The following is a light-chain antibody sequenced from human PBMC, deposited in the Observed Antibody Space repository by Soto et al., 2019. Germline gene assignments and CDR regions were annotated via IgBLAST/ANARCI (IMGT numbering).Light chain of an antibody. CDR3: MQGTHSYT. V-gene: IGKV2-30*02. CDR2: KVS. Sequence: DVVMTQSPLSLPVTLGQPASISCRSSQSLVHSDGNTYLSWFQQRPGQSPRRLLYKVSKRDSGVPDRFSGRGSGTDFTLKSGRVEAEDVGIYYCMQGTHSYTFGQGTRLDIK. J-gene: IGKJ2*01. CDR1: QSLVHSDGNTY.